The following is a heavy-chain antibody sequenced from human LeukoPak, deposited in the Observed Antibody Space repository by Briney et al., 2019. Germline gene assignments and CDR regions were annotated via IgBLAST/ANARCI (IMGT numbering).Heavy chain of an antibody. V-gene: IGHV3-43*01. CDR1: GFTFDDYT. CDR2: ISWDGGST. J-gene: IGHJ4*02. CDR3: AKGRPDIYGHFDY. D-gene: IGHD1-14*01. Sequence: GGSLRLSCAASGFTFDDYTMHWVRQAPGKGLGWVSLISWDGGSTYYADSVKGRFTISRDNSKNSLYLQMNSLRTEDTALYYCAKGRPDIYGHFDYWGQGTLVTVSS.